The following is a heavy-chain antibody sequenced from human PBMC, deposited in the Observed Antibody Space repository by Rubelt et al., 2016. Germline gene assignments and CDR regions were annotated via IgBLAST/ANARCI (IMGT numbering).Heavy chain of an antibody. CDR3: ARNLIMITFGGVIVPPDY. CDR2: LSAYNGNT. J-gene: IGHJ4*02. Sequence: QVQLVQSGAEVKKPGASVKVSCKASGYTFTSYGISWVRQAPGQGLEWMGWLSAYNGNTNYAQKLQGRVTRTTDTSTSTAYMELRSLRSDDTAGYYCARNLIMITFGGVIVPPDYWGQGTLVTVSS. CDR1: GYTFTSYG. V-gene: IGHV1-18*01. D-gene: IGHD3-16*02.